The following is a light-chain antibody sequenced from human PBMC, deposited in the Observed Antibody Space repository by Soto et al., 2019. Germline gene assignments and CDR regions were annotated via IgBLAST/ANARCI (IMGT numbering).Light chain of an antibody. CDR2: GAS. J-gene: IGKJ5*01. V-gene: IGKV3-20*01. Sequence: EIVMTQSPATLSVSPGERATLSCRASQSFRGLLAWYQQKPGQAPRLLIYGASSRATGIPHRFSGSGSGTDFTLTISRLEPEDFAVYYCQHYGSSPITFGQGTRLEIK. CDR3: QHYGSSPIT. CDR1: QSFRGL.